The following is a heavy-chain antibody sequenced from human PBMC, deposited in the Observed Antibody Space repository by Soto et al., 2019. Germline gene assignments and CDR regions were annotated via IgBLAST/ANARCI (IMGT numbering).Heavy chain of an antibody. V-gene: IGHV1-69*13. D-gene: IGHD3-22*01. Sequence: SVKVSCKASGGTFSSYAISWVRQAPGQGLEWMGGIIPIFGTANYAQKFQGRVTITADESTSTAYMELSSLRSEDTAVYYCARGVHYYDSSGPYFDYWGQGTLVTVSS. CDR1: GGTFSSYA. J-gene: IGHJ4*02. CDR2: IIPIFGTA. CDR3: ARGVHYYDSSGPYFDY.